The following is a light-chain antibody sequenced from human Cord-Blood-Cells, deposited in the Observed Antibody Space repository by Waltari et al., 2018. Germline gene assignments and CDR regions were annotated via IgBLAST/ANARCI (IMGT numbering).Light chain of an antibody. V-gene: IGLV2-14*01. CDR2: DVS. Sequence: QSALTQPASVSGSPGQSITISCTGTSSDVGGYTFVSWYQQHPGKAPKLVIDDVSNRPSGVSNRFSGSKSGNTASLTISGRQAEEEADYDCSSYTSSSDVVFGGGTKLTVL. J-gene: IGLJ2*01. CDR1: SSDVGGYTF. CDR3: SSYTSSSDVV.